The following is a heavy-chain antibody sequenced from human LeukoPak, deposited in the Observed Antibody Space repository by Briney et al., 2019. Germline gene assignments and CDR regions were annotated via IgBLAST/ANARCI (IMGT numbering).Heavy chain of an antibody. Sequence: GGSLRLSCAASGFTFSSYGMHWVRQAPGKGLEWVAFIRYDGSNKYYADSVKGRFTISRDNSKNTLYLQMNSLRAEDTAVYYCAKDPALNCSSTSCPKYFQHWGQGTLVTVSS. CDR1: GFTFSSYG. D-gene: IGHD2-2*01. V-gene: IGHV3-30*02. CDR2: IRYDGSNK. J-gene: IGHJ1*01. CDR3: AKDPALNCSSTSCPKYFQH.